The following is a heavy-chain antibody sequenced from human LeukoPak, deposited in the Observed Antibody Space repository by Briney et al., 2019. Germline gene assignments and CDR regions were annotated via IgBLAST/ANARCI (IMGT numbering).Heavy chain of an antibody. CDR2: IWYDGSNK. CDR1: GFTFSSYG. D-gene: IGHD6-13*01. V-gene: IGHV3-33*01. CDR3: ARLRVVAAGPDYGMDV. Sequence: GGSLRLSCAASGFTFSSYGMHWVRQAPGKGLEWVAVIWYDGSNKYYADSVKGRFTISRDNSKNTLYLQMNSPRAEDTAVYYCARLRVVAAGPDYGMDVWGQGTTVTVSS. J-gene: IGHJ6*02.